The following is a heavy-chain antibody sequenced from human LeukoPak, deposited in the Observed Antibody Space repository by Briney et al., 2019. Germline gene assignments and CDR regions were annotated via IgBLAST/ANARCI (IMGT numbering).Heavy chain of an antibody. CDR3: VRGAYYYERRYYAFDL. J-gene: IGHJ3*01. CDR2: IGDAGDT. D-gene: IGHD3-22*01. Sequence: GGSLRLSCAASGFIFYNYDMHWVRQTTGKGLEWVSAIGDAGDTHYTDSVKGRFTISRENAKSSLYLQMNDLRVGDTAVYSCVRGAYYYERRYYAFDLWGQGTTVTVSS. CDR1: GFIFYNYD. V-gene: IGHV3-13*01.